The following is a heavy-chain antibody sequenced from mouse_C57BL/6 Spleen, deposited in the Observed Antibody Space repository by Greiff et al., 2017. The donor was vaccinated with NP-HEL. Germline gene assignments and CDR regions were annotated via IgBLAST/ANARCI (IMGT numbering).Heavy chain of an antibody. CDR1: GYTFTSYW. CDR3: ARDYSNYGLYYFDY. CDR2: IDPSDSET. Sequence: VQLQQPGAELVRPGSSVKLSCKASGYTFTSYWMHWVKQRPIQGLEWIGNIDPSDSETHYNQKFKDKATLTVDKSSSTAYMQLSSLTSEDSAVYYCARDYSNYGLYYFDYWGQGTTLTVSS. V-gene: IGHV1-52*01. D-gene: IGHD2-5*01. J-gene: IGHJ2*01.